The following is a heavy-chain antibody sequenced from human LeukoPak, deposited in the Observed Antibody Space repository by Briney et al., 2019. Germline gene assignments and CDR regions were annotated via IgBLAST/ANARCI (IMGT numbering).Heavy chain of an antibody. J-gene: IGHJ4*02. D-gene: IGHD3-10*01. V-gene: IGHV4-34*01. Sequence: SETLSLTCAVYGGSFSGYYWSWIRQPPGKGLEWIGEINHSGSTNYNPSLKSRVTISVDTSKNQFSLKLSSVTAADMAVYYCARGRLWFGPSRNSYFDYWGQGTLVTVSS. CDR1: GGSFSGYY. CDR3: ARGRLWFGPSRNSYFDY. CDR2: INHSGST.